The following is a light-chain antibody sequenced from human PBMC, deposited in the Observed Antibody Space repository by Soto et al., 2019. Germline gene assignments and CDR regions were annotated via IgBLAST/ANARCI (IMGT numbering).Light chain of an antibody. Sequence: EIVLTQSPGILSLSPGEGATLSCRASQSVSSSYLAWYQQTPGQAPRLLIYGASSKATGIPDRFSGSGSGTDFTLTISRLEPEEFAAYYCQQYANSPLTFGPGTKLDIK. V-gene: IGKV3-20*01. CDR1: QSVSSSY. CDR3: QQYANSPLT. CDR2: GAS. J-gene: IGKJ3*01.